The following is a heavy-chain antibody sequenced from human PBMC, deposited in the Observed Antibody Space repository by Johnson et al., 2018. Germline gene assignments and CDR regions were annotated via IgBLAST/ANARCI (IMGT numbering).Heavy chain of an antibody. CDR3: AKERRYKGYDYYFYGMDV. CDR1: IFSFSNYG. D-gene: IGHD5-12*01. V-gene: IGHV3-30*18. CDR2: ISYDGSNQ. Sequence: QVQLVESGGGVVQPGTSLRLSCEASIFSFSNYGMHWVRQAPGKGLEWVAVISYDGSNQYYAASVKGRFTISRDNSKNTLYLQMNSRGPEDTAVFYCAKERRYKGYDYYFYGMDVWGQGTTVTVSS. J-gene: IGHJ6*02.